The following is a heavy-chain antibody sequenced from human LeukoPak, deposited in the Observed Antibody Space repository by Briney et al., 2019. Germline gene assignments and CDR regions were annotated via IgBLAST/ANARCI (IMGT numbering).Heavy chain of an antibody. CDR2: INPNTGGT. CDR3: ARERTARPFDN. CDR1: GYTFTGQY. D-gene: IGHD5-18*01. J-gene: IGHJ4*02. V-gene: IGHV1-2*02. Sequence: GASVNVSCKASGYTFTGQYMHWVRQAPGQGLEWMGWINPNTGGTRYAQKFQGRVTLTRDTSISTVYMELSRLTSDDTAFYYCARERTARPFDNWGQGTLASVSS.